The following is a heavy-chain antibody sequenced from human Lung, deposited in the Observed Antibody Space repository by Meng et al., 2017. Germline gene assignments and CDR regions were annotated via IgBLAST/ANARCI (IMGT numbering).Heavy chain of an antibody. CDR2: MYTNNGNT. Sequence: QVQLVQSGAEVKKRGASVKVSCRTYGYPFTQDAVHWVRQAPGQRLEWMGWMYTNNGNTKSSQKFQGRVTMTRDTSASTAYMELSSLRSEDTAVYYCARGDYGGWPDPWGQGTLVTVSS. CDR1: GYPFTQDA. V-gene: IGHV1-3*04. D-gene: IGHD4-17*01. CDR3: ARGDYGGWPDP. J-gene: IGHJ5*02.